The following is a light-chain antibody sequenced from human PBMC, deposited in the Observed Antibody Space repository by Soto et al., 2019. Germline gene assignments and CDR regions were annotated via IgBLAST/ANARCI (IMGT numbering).Light chain of an antibody. J-gene: IGKJ1*01. CDR1: QSISTY. CDR2: AAS. V-gene: IGKV1-39*01. Sequence: DIQMTQSPSSLSASVGDRVTITCRASQSISTYLNWYQQTPGKAPKLPIYAASSLQSGVPSRFSGSGSGTDFTLTISSLHPEDSATYYCQQSYSTPPTFGQGTKVDIK. CDR3: QQSYSTPPT.